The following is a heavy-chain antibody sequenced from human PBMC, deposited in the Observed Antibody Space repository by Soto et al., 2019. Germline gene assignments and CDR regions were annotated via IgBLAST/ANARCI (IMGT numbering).Heavy chain of an antibody. V-gene: IGHV1-2*02. CDR2: INPNSGDT. CDR3: ARVKNYYDSSGPFDY. J-gene: IGHJ4*02. CDR1: GYTFSGFF. Sequence: ASVKVSCKASGYTFSGFFLHWVRQAPGQGLEWMGWINPNSGDTNYAQKFQGRVTMTRDTSINTAYMELSRLSSDDTAVYYCARVKNYYDSSGPFDYWGQGILVTVSS. D-gene: IGHD3-22*01.